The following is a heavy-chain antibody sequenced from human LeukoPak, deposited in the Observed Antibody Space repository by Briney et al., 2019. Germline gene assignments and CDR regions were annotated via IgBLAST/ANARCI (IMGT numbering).Heavy chain of an antibody. D-gene: IGHD3-16*01. CDR2: IYYSGST. Sequence: SETLSLTCTVSGGSISSSSYYWGWIRQPPGKGLEWIGSIYYSGSTYYNPSLKSGVTISVDTSKNQFSLKLSSVTAADTAVYYCTPGPGGAFDIWGQGTMVTVSS. V-gene: IGHV4-39*01. CDR3: TPGPGGAFDI. CDR1: GGSISSSSYY. J-gene: IGHJ3*02.